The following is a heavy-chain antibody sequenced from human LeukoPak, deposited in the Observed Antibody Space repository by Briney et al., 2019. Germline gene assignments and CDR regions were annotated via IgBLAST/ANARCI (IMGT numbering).Heavy chain of an antibody. CDR2: IIPILGIA. J-gene: IGHJ4*02. D-gene: IGHD2-2*01. CDR3: ARNPSLVVPAAIDI. Sequence: ASVKVSCKASGGTFSSYAISWVRQAPGQGLEWMGRIIPILGIANYAQKFQGRVTITADKSTSTAYMELSSLRSEDTAVYYCARNPSLVVPAAIDIWGQGTLVTVSS. V-gene: IGHV1-69*04. CDR1: GGTFSSYA.